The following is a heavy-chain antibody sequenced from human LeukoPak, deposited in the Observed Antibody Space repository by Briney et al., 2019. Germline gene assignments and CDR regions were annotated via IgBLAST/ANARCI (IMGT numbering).Heavy chain of an antibody. CDR3: ARGYSISWGAQRMYYFDY. Sequence: ASVKVSCKASGYTFTGYYMHWVRQAPGQGLEWMGWINPNSGGTNYAQKFQGRVTMTRDTSISTAYMELSRLRSDDTAVYYCARGYSISWGAQRMYYFDYWGQGTLVTVSS. J-gene: IGHJ4*02. CDR1: GYTFTGYY. V-gene: IGHV1-2*02. D-gene: IGHD6-13*01. CDR2: INPNSGGT.